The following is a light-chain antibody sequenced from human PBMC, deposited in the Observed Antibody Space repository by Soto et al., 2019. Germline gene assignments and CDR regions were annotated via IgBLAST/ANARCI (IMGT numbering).Light chain of an antibody. CDR2: DVS. CDR3: SSYTSSANVL. J-gene: IGLJ2*01. Sequence: QSALTQPASVSGSPGQSITISCTGTSSDVGGYNYVSWYQQHPGKAPKLMIYDVSNRLSGVSNRFSGSKSGNTASLTISGLQAEDEADYYCSSYTSSANVLFGGGTKLTVL. CDR1: SSDVGGYNY. V-gene: IGLV2-14*01.